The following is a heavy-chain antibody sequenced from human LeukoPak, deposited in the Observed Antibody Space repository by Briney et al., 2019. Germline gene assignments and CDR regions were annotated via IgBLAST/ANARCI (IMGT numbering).Heavy chain of an antibody. CDR2: ISSSSSYI. CDR1: GFTFSSYS. D-gene: IGHD2-8*01. V-gene: IGHV3-21*01. Sequence: GGSLRLSCAASGFTFSSYSMNWVRQAPGKGLEWVSSISSSSSYIYYADSVKGRFTISRDNAKNSLYLQMNSLRAEDTAVYYCARGMDSYYYYYGMDVWGQGTTVTVSS. CDR3: ARGMDSYYYYYGMDV. J-gene: IGHJ6*02.